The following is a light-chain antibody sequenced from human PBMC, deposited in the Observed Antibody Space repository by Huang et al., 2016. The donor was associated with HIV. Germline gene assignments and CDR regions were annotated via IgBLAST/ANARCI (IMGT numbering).Light chain of an antibody. CDR3: QQYYLSPWT. Sequence: DIQMTQSPSSLSASIGDRVTITCLASLALINSLAWYQQQPGKAPKLLLYGASKLEGGVPSRFSGSGSATDYTLTISGLQPEDFATYYCQQYYLSPWTFGQGTRVEIK. CDR1: LALINS. J-gene: IGKJ1*01. V-gene: IGKV1-NL1*01. CDR2: GAS.